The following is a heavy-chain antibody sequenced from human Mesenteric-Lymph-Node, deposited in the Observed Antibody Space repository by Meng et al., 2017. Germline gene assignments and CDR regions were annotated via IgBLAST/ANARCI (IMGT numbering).Heavy chain of an antibody. V-gene: IGHV4-39*07. J-gene: IGHJ6*02. D-gene: IGHD2-2*01. CDR1: GGSISSSSYY. CDR3: ARDCSSTSCYVNKEDYYYYGMDV. CDR2: IYYSGST. Sequence: GSLRLSCTVSGGSISSSSYYWGWIRQPPGKGLEWIGSIYYSGSTYYNPSLKSRVTISVDTSKNQFSLKLSSVTAADTAVYYCARDCSSTSCYVNKEDYYYYGMDVWGQGTTVTVSS.